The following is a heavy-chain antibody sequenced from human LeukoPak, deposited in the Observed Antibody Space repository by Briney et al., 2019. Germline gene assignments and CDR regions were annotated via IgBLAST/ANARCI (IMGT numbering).Heavy chain of an antibody. V-gene: IGHV1-8*01. CDR2: MNPNSGNT. CDR1: GYTFTSYD. D-gene: IGHD3-22*01. J-gene: IGHJ5*02. CDR3: ARGRKVTMIVVVTHDWFDP. Sequence: ASVKVSCKASGYTFTSYDINWVRQATGQGLEWMGWMNPNSGNTGYAQKFQGRVTMTRNTSISTAYMELSSLRSEDTAVYYCARGRKVTMIVVVTHDWFDPWGQGTLVTVSS.